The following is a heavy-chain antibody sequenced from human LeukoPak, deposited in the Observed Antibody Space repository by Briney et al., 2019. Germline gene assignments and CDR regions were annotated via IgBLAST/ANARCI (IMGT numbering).Heavy chain of an antibody. D-gene: IGHD6-13*01. CDR2: IYSDGTT. CDR3: ARVWYTSSWGERYYFDY. V-gene: IGHV3-66*01. Sequence: GGSLRLSCAASGFTVSNNYMSWVRQAPGKGLEWVSVIYSDGTTSYADSVKARFTISRDDSKDTLYLQMNSLRAEDTAVYYCARVWYTSSWGERYYFDYWGQGTLVTVSS. J-gene: IGHJ4*02. CDR1: GFTVSNNY.